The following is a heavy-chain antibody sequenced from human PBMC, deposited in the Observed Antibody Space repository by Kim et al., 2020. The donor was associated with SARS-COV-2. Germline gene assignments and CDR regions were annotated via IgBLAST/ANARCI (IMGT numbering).Heavy chain of an antibody. J-gene: IGHJ3*02. Sequence: SLTGRVTISVDTSKNQCALKLSSVTAADTAVYYCARGDTIFGVVINAFDIWGQGTMVTVSS. CDR3: ARGDTIFGVVINAFDI. D-gene: IGHD3-3*01. V-gene: IGHV4-31*02.